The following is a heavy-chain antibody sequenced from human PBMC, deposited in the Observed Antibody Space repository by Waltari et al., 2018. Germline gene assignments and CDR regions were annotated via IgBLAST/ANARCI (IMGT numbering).Heavy chain of an antibody. CDR1: GYTFTSYA. D-gene: IGHD1-26*01. CDR2: INTNPGNP. V-gene: IGHV7-4-1*02. J-gene: IGHJ4*02. Sequence: QVQLVQSGSELKKPGASVKVSCKASGYTFTSYAMNWVRQAPGQGLEWMGWINTNPGNPTYAPGFTGRFGFPLDTSVSTAYLQFSSLKAEDTAVYYCARDRGEWELLGGRYFDYWGQGTLVTVSS. CDR3: ARDRGEWELLGGRYFDY.